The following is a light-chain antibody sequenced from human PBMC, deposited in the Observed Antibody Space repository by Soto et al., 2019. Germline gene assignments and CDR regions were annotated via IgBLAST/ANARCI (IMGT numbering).Light chain of an antibody. CDR3: QTWGTGIHVV. CDR1: SGHSSYA. V-gene: IGLV4-69*01. J-gene: IGLJ2*01. CDR2: LNSDGSH. Sequence: QSVLTQSPSASASLGASVKLTCTLSSGHSSYAISWHQQQPEKGPRYLMKLNSDGSHSKGDWIPDRFSGSSSGPERYLTISSLQYEDEADYYCQTWGTGIHVVFGGGTKLTVL.